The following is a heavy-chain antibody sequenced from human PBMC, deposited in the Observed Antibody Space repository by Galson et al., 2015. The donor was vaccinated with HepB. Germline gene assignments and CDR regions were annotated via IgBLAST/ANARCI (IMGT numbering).Heavy chain of an antibody. CDR2: IVPVFGTA. CDR1: GGTFSTDE. CDR3: AREVTTVNTRSYDV. Sequence: SVKVSCKASGGTFSTDEINWVRQAPGQVLEWMGGIVPVFGTANYAEKFQGRVTITADESTNTGYMELNSLRSEDTAVYYCAREVTTVNTRSYDVWGQGTMLIVSS. D-gene: IGHD4-17*01. J-gene: IGHJ3*01. V-gene: IGHV1-69*13.